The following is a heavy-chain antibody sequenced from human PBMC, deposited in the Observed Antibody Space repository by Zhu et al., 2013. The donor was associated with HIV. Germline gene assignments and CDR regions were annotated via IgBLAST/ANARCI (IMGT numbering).Heavy chain of an antibody. CDR1: GGTFSSYA. V-gene: IGHV1-69*01. CDR3: ARGRDGSSGWYVLGTFDY. D-gene: IGHD6-19*01. J-gene: IGHJ4*02. Sequence: QVQLVQSGAEVKKPGSSVKVSCKASGGTFSSYAISWVRQAPGQGLEWMGGIIPIFGTANYAQKFQGRVTITADESTSTAYMELSSLRSEDTAVYYCARGRDGSSGWYVLGTFDYWGQGTLVTVSS. CDR2: IIPIFGTA.